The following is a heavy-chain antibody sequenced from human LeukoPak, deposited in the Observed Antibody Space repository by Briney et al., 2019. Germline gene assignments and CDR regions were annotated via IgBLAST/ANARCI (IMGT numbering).Heavy chain of an antibody. CDR2: IYGDGTI. Sequence: SETLSLTCTVSGGSISKQYWTWVRQSAGKGLEWIGRIYGDGTITYNPSLRSRVTMSLDTSKNQFSLRLTSVTAADTAMYYCTRDSGTTGEVKFDPWGQGTLVTASS. CDR1: GGSISKQY. D-gene: IGHD3-10*01. J-gene: IGHJ5*02. V-gene: IGHV4-4*07. CDR3: TRDSGTTGEVKFDP.